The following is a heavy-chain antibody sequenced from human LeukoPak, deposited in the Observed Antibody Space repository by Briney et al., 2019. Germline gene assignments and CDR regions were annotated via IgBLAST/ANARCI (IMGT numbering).Heavy chain of an antibody. CDR1: GGSISSSSYY. CDR3: ARHEYDILTGIDY. V-gene: IGHV4-39*01. CDR2: IYYSGST. J-gene: IGHJ4*02. Sequence: SETLSLTCTVSGGSISSSSYYWGWIRQPPGKGLEWIGSIYYSGSTYYNPSLKSRVTMSVDTSKNQFSLKLSSVTAADTAVYYCARHEYDILTGIDYWGQGTLVTVSS. D-gene: IGHD3-9*01.